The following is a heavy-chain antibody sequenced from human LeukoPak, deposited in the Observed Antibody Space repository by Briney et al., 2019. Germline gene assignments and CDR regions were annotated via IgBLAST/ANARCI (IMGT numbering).Heavy chain of an antibody. CDR3: ARDSSGWYRWFDP. CDR2: IDSSGTT. CDR1: GGSFTTYY. V-gene: IGHV4-4*07. Sequence: SETLSLTCAVSGGSFTTYYWSWIRQPAGRGLEWIGHIDSSGTTNYNPSLKSRVTMSTDPSKNQFSLKLSSVTAADTAVYYCARDSSGWYRWFDPWGQGTLVTVSS. J-gene: IGHJ5*02. D-gene: IGHD6-19*01.